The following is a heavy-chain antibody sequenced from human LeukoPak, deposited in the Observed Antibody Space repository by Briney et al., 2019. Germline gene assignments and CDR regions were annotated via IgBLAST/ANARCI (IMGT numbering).Heavy chain of an antibody. Sequence: SETLSLTCTVSGGSISSYYWSWIRPPPGKGLEWIGYIYYSGSTNYNPSLKSRVTISVDTSKTQFSLKLSSVTAADTAVYYCARYSDPGSYPDAFDIWGQGTMVTVSS. V-gene: IGHV4-59*01. D-gene: IGHD1-26*01. CDR3: ARYSDPGSYPDAFDI. CDR1: GGSISSYY. J-gene: IGHJ3*02. CDR2: IYYSGST.